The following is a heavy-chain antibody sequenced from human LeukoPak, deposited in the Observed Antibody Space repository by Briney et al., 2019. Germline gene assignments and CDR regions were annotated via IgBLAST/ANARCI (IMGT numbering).Heavy chain of an antibody. CDR2: IYSGGST. CDR3: ARRKPAVNPFYFDH. Sequence: PGESLRLSCAASGFTVSSNYMSWVRQAPGKGLEWVSFIYSGGSTYSADSVKGRFTISRDNSKNTLYLQMNSLRVEDAAVYYCARRKPAVNPFYFDHWGQGTLVTVSS. V-gene: IGHV3-53*01. D-gene: IGHD2-2*01. J-gene: IGHJ4*02. CDR1: GFTVSSNY.